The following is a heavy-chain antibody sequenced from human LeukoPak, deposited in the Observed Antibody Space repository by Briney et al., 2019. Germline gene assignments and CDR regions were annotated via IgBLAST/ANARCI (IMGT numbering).Heavy chain of an antibody. CDR1: GFTVSSNS. J-gene: IGHJ6*03. V-gene: IGHV3-72*01. Sequence: PGGSLRLSCTVSGFTVSSNSMSWVRQAPGKGLEWVGRTRNKANSYTTEYAASVKGRFTISRDDSKNSLYLQMNSLKTEDTAVYYCARVTVSTSYYYYYYYMDVWGKGTTVTVSS. CDR2: TRNKANSYTT. D-gene: IGHD1-14*01. CDR3: ARVTVSTSYYYYYYYMDV.